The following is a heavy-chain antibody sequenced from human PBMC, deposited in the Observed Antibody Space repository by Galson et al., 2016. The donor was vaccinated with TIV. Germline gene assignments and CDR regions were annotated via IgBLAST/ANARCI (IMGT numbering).Heavy chain of an antibody. J-gene: IGHJ6*03. Sequence: SLRLSCAASGFTFGSYGMHWVRQAPGKGLEWVAFIYSDDITNYADSVKGRFTITRESSNNTFYFQMNSLRAEDTAVYYCVRVTSPTYYMDVWAKGTTVTVSS. CDR3: VRVTSPTYYMDV. D-gene: IGHD4-11*01. CDR1: GFTFGSYG. V-gene: IGHV3-53*01. CDR2: IYSDDIT.